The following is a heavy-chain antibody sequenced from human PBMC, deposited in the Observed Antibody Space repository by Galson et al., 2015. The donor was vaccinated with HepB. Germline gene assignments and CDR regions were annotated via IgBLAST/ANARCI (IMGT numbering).Heavy chain of an antibody. J-gene: IGHJ4*02. CDR2: IRYDGSNK. Sequence: SLRLSCAASGFTFSSYGMHWVRQAPGKGLEWVAFIRYDGSNKYYADSVKGRFTISRDNSKNTLYLQMNSLRAEDTAVYYCAKQGQQWLVRGHFDYWGQGTLVTVSS. CDR3: AKQGQQWLVRGHFDY. CDR1: GFTFSSYG. V-gene: IGHV3-30*02. D-gene: IGHD6-19*01.